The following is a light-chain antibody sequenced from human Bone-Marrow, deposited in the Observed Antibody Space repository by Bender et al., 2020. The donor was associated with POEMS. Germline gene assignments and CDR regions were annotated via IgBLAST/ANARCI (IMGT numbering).Light chain of an antibody. Sequence: QSALTQPASVSGSPGQSITISCIGTSSDVGGYDYVSWYQQHPGKAPKLIIYDVSSRPSGISHRFSGSKSGNTASLTISALQAEDEADYHCCSFAGSSTWVFGGGTKVTVL. CDR2: DVS. CDR3: CSFAGSSTWV. V-gene: IGLV2-14*03. J-gene: IGLJ3*02. CDR1: SSDVGGYDY.